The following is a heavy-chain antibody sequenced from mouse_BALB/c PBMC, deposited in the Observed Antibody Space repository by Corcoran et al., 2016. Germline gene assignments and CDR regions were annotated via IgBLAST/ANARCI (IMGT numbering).Heavy chain of an antibody. CDR1: GFNIKDTY. CDR2: IDPANGNT. V-gene: IGHV14-3*02. CDR3: ANWDWYFDV. Sequence: EVQLQQSGAELVKPGASVKSSCTASGFNIKDTYMHRVKERPEQGLEWIGRIDPANGNTKYDPKFQGTATITADTSSNTAYLQLSSLTSEDTAVYYCANWDWYFDVWGAGTTVTVSS. D-gene: IGHD4-1*01. J-gene: IGHJ1*01.